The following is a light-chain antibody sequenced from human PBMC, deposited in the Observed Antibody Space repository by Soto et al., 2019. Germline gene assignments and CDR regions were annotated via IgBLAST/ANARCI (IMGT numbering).Light chain of an antibody. CDR2: AAS. V-gene: IGKV1-27*01. CDR3: QNYNSGPRT. Sequence: DIQMTQSPSSLSASVGDRVTITCRASQAISNYLAWYQQKPGKVPKLLIYAASTLQSGVPSRFSGIGSGTDFTLTISSLQPDDVSTYYCQNYNSGPRTFGQGTKVEIK. CDR1: QAISNY. J-gene: IGKJ1*01.